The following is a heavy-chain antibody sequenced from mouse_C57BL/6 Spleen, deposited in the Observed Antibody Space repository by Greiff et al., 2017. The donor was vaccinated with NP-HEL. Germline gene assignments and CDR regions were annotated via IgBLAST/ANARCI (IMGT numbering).Heavy chain of an antibody. CDR3: ARAPYGSSSFAY. CDR2: IDPSDSYT. J-gene: IGHJ3*01. Sequence: VQLQQPGAELVMPGASVKLSCKASGYTFTSYWMHWVKQRPGQGLEWIGEIDPSDSYTNYNQKFKGKSTLTVDKSSSTAYMQLSSLTSEDSAVYYCARAPYGSSSFAYWGQGTLVTVSA. CDR1: GYTFTSYW. V-gene: IGHV1-69*01. D-gene: IGHD1-1*01.